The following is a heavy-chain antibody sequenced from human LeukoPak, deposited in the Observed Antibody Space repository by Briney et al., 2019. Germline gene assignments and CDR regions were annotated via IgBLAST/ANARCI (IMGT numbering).Heavy chain of an antibody. Sequence: ASVKVSCKASGYTFTSFDMNWVRQATGQGLEWMGWMNPNSGNTGYAQKFQGRVTMTRDMSTSTVYMELSSLRSEDTAVYYCARDGWNYNWDYWGQGTLVTVSS. CDR1: GYTFTSFD. J-gene: IGHJ4*02. V-gene: IGHV1-8*01. CDR3: ARDGWNYNWDY. D-gene: IGHD1-7*01. CDR2: MNPNSGNT.